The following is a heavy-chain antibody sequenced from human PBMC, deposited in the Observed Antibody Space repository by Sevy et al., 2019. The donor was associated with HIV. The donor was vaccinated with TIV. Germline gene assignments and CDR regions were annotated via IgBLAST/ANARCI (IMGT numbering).Heavy chain of an antibody. D-gene: IGHD6-6*01. Sequence: GGSLRLSCAASGFTVSSNYMSWVRQAPGKGLEWVSVIYSGGSTYYADSVKGRFTLSSDNSKNTLYLQMNSLRAEDTAVYYCARVVDSSSRFTDVWGQGTTVTVSS. V-gene: IGHV3-53*01. J-gene: IGHJ6*02. CDR3: ARVVDSSSRFTDV. CDR2: IYSGGST. CDR1: GFTVSSNY.